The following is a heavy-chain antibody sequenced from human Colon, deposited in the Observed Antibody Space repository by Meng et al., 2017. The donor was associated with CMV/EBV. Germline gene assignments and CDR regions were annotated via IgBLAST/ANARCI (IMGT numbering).Heavy chain of an antibody. V-gene: IGHV3-21*01. Sequence: GESLEISCAASGFPFNNYTMNWVRQSPGRGLEWLSSINSDSVYIYSVPSVRGRFTISRDNARSSLFLQMNSLTVEDTAVYYCARVGDHLDSGYFASYYSYGVDVWGQGTTVTVSS. J-gene: IGHJ6*02. CDR3: ARVGDHLDSGYFASYYSYGVDV. D-gene: IGHD5-12*01. CDR2: INSDSVYI. CDR1: GFPFNNYT.